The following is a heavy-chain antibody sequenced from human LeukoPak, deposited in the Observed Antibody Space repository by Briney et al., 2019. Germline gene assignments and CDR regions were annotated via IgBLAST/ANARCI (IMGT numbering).Heavy chain of an antibody. CDR2: ISNSGYT. J-gene: IGHJ6*02. Sequence: SETLSLTCTVSGGSISSSSYYWGWIRQPPGKGLEWIGTISNSGYTYYNPSLESRVTISVDTSKNHFSLKLTSVTAADTAVYYCARRRDNNYYYGMDVWGQGTTVTVSS. D-gene: IGHD5-24*01. CDR3: ARRRDNNYYYGMDV. CDR1: GGSISSSSYY. V-gene: IGHV4-39*02.